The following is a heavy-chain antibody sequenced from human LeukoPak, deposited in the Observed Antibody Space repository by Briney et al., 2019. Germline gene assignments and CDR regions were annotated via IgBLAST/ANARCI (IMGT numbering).Heavy chain of an antibody. CDR3: AKAPAPDYDSSGYYYLDY. CDR2: ISGSGGST. V-gene: IGHV3-23*01. J-gene: IGHJ4*02. D-gene: IGHD3-22*01. CDR1: GFTFNTYT. Sequence: HPGGSLRLSCAASGFTFNTYTMNWVRQAPGKGLEWVSAISGSGGSTYYADSVKGRFTISRDNSKNTLYLQMNSLRAEDTAVYYCAKAPAPDYDSSGYYYLDYWGQGTLVTVSS.